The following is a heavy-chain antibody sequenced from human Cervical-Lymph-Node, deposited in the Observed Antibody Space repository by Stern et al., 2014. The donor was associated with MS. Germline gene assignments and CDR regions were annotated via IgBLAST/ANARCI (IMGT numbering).Heavy chain of an antibody. CDR1: GYTFTSNG. CDR2: ISVHSGNT. D-gene: IGHD3-16*02. V-gene: IGHV1-18*01. J-gene: IGHJ3*01. Sequence: VQLLESGAEVKKPGASVKVSCKASGYTFTSNGISWVRQAPGQGLEWMGWISVHSGNTNYAQSLQGRFTMTTDTSTRTAYMELRSLRSDDTAMYYCARDRDHRLDVWGQGTMVTVSS. CDR3: ARDRDHRLDV.